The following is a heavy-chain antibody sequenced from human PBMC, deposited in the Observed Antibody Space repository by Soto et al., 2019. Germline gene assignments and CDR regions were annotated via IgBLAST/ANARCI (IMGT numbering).Heavy chain of an antibody. CDR1: EYSFTSYW. CDR3: ARLGSSRGYFDY. V-gene: IGHV5-10-1*01. J-gene: IGHJ4*02. D-gene: IGHD2-15*01. CDR2: IDPSDSYT. Sequence: PGESLKIACKGSEYSFTSYWISWVRQMPGKGLEWMGRIDPSDSYTNYSPSFQGHVTISADKSISTAYLQWSSLKASDTAMYYCARLGSSRGYFDYWGQGTLVTVSS.